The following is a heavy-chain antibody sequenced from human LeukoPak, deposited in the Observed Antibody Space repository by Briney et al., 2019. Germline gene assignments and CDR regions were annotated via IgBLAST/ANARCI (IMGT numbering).Heavy chain of an antibody. V-gene: IGHV3-9*01. CDR1: GFTFDDYA. Sequence: GGSLRLSCAASGFTFDDYAMHWVRHAPGKGLEWVSGISWNSGSIGYADSVKGRFTISRDNAKNSLYLQMNSLRAEDTALYYCAKVYCSGGSCYEAFDYWGQGTLVTVSS. D-gene: IGHD2-15*01. CDR2: ISWNSGSI. J-gene: IGHJ4*02. CDR3: AKVYCSGGSCYEAFDY.